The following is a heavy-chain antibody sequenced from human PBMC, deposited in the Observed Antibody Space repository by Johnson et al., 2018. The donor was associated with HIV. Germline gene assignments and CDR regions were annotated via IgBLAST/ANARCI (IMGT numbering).Heavy chain of an antibody. CDR3: ARDAPNFFHSSGVRDDAFDI. Sequence: VQLVESGGGVVQPGRSLRLSCAASGVTFRIYGFHWVRQAPGKGLEWVSAISGSGGSTYYADSVKGRFTISRDTSKNTLYLQMNSLRAEDTAVYYCARDAPNFFHSSGVRDDAFDIWGQGTMVTVSS. J-gene: IGHJ3*02. CDR1: GVTFRIYG. CDR2: ISGSGGST. V-gene: IGHV3-23*04. D-gene: IGHD3-22*01.